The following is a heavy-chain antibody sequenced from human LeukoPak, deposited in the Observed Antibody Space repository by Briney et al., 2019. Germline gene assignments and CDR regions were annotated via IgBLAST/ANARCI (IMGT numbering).Heavy chain of an antibody. Sequence: GGSLRLSCAASGFTFSSYGMHWVRQAPGKGLEWVAVIWYDGSNKYYADSVKGRFTISRDNSKNTLYLQMNSLRAEDTAVYYCARGLAARPGYYYYGMDVWGQGTTVTVSS. CDR3: ARGLAARPGYYYYGMDV. D-gene: IGHD6-6*01. V-gene: IGHV3-33*01. CDR1: GFTFSSYG. CDR2: IWYDGSNK. J-gene: IGHJ6*02.